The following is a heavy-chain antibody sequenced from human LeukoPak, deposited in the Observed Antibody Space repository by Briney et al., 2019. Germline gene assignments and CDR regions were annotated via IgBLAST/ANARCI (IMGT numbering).Heavy chain of an antibody. CDR2: ISSSSSYI. J-gene: IGHJ3*02. V-gene: IGHV3-21*01. Sequence: PGGSLRLSCAASGFTFSSYSMNWVRQAPGKGLEWVSSISSSSSYIYYADSVKGRFTISRDNSKNTLYLQMNSLRAEDTAVYYCASIVVVPANAFDIWGQGTMVTVSS. D-gene: IGHD2-2*01. CDR1: GFTFSSYS. CDR3: ASIVVVPANAFDI.